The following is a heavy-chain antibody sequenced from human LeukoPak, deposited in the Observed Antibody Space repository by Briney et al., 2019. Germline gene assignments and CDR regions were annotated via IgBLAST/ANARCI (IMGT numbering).Heavy chain of an antibody. V-gene: IGHV4-4*02. CDR1: GGSISSSNW. Sequence: SETLSLTCAVSGGSISSSNWWSWVRQPPGKGLEWIGEIYHSESTNYNPSLKSRVTFSVDKSKNQFSLKLTSVTAADTAVYYCASKGSSSSRYYFDYWGQGTLVTVSS. CDR2: IYHSEST. D-gene: IGHD2-2*01. CDR3: ASKGSSSSRYYFDY. J-gene: IGHJ4*02.